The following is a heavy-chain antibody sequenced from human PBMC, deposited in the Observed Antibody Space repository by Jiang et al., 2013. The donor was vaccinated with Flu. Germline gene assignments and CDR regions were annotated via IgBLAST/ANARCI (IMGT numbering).Heavy chain of an antibody. J-gene: IGHJ4*02. V-gene: IGHV3-53*01. CDR3: ARSGTTAVREFDY. D-gene: IGHD1-1*01. CDR1: GFTVSSNY. Sequence: VQLVESGGGLIQPGGSLRLSCAASGFTVSSNYMIWVRQAPGKGLEWVSVIYSGGSTDYADSVKGRFTISRDNSKNTLYLQMNSLRAEDTAVYYCARSGTTAVREFDYWGQGTLVTVSS. CDR2: IYSGGST.